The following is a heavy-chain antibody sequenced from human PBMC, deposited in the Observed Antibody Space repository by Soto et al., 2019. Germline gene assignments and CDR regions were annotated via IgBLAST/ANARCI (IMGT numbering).Heavy chain of an antibody. CDR2: ISSDGDIT. CDR1: GFTFSEYS. J-gene: IGHJ5*02. V-gene: IGHV3-64D*06. D-gene: IGHD3-9*01. CDR3: VKVSTFYDILTGYYSTNFFDP. Sequence: GGSLRLSCSASGFTFSEYSMHWVRQAPGKGLQYVSTISSDGDITYYADSVKGRFTISRDNSKNTLYLQMNSLGPEDTAVYYCVKVSTFYDILTGYYSTNFFDPWGQGTLVTVSS.